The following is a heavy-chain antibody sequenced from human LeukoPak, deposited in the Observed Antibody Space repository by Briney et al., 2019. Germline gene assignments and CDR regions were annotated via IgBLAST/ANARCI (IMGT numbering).Heavy chain of an antibody. D-gene: IGHD3-16*02. J-gene: IGHJ4*02. CDR1: GFTFSSYV. CDR2: TSGTGGST. CDR3: ATSLRGSYRYPTASYYFDY. V-gene: IGHV3-23*01. Sequence: GGSLRLSCAPSGFTFSSYVMSWVRQAPGKGLEWVSGTSGTGGSTYFADSVKGRFTISRDNSKNTLYLQMNSLRADDTAVYYCATSLRGSYRYPTASYYFDYWGQGTLVTVSS.